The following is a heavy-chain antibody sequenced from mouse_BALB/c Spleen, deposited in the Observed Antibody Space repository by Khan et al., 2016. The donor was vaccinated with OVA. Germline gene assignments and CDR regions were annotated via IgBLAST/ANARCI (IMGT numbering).Heavy chain of an antibody. CDR3: WRLL. Sequence: EVQLEESGGRSVQSGGSMTLSCVAPAFTFSNYWITWVSQSPENGLAWVAVIRLKSDDYVTHSAGSENGRFSISRDASKSSCYLQMNNLRAEDTGIYYCWRLLWGQGTTLTVSS. J-gene: IGHJ2*01. CDR1: AFTFSNYW. CDR2: IRLKSDDYVT. V-gene: IGHV6-6*02.